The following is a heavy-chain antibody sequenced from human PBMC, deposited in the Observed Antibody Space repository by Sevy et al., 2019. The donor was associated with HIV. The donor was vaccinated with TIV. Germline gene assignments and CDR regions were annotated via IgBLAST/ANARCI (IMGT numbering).Heavy chain of an antibody. CDR1: GFVFSNYA. D-gene: IGHD4-17*01. CDR3: ARGNSPSVTTAAFYYYYAMDV. CDR2: ISYDGSNK. Sequence: GGSLRLSCAASGFVFSNYAMHWVRQAPGKGLEWVAIISYDGSNKYYADSVKGRFTISRDNSKNTLYLQMNSLTAEDTAVYYCARGNSPSVTTAAFYYYYAMDVWGQGTTVTVSS. J-gene: IGHJ6*02. V-gene: IGHV3-30-3*01.